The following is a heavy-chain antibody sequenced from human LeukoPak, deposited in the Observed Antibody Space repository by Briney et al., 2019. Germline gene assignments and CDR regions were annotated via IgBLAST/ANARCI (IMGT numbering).Heavy chain of an antibody. CDR3: ARTLPGYSSGWYGY. J-gene: IGHJ4*02. V-gene: IGHV4-61*02. Sequence: SQTLSLTCTVSGGSISSGSYYWSWIRQPAGKGLEWIGRIYTSGSTNYNPSLKSRVTISVDTSKNQFSLKLSSVTAADTAVYYCARTLPGYSSGWYGYWGQGTLVTVSS. CDR1: GGSISSGSYY. CDR2: IYTSGST. D-gene: IGHD6-19*01.